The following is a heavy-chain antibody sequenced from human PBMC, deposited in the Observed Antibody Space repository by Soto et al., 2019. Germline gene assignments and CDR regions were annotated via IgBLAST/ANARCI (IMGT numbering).Heavy chain of an antibody. CDR3: ARDRLRLGELSLIGYFDY. J-gene: IGHJ4*02. CDR2: INAGNGNT. Sequence: GASVKVSCKASGYTFTSYAMHWVRQAPGQRLEWMGWINAGNGNTYYADSVKGRFTFSRDNSKNTLFLQMSSMRVEDTAVYYCARDRLRLGELSLIGYFDYWGQGTLVTVSS. D-gene: IGHD3-16*02. CDR1: GYTFTSYA. V-gene: IGHV1-3*01.